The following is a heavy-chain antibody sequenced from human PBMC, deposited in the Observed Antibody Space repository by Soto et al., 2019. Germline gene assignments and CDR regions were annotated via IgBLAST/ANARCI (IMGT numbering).Heavy chain of an antibody. D-gene: IGHD6-13*01. CDR2: IIPIFGTA. Sequence: SVKVSCKASGGTFSSYAISWVRQAPGQGLEWMGGIIPIFGTANYAQKFQGRATITADESTSTAYMELSSLRSVDTVVYYCAGSGYSSSWYSYYYYGMDVWGQGTTVTVSS. CDR3: AGSGYSSSWYSYYYYGMDV. CDR1: GGTFSSYA. V-gene: IGHV1-69*13. J-gene: IGHJ6*02.